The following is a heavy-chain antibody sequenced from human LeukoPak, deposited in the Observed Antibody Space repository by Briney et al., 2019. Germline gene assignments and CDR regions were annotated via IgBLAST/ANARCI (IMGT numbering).Heavy chain of an antibody. J-gene: IGHJ3*02. D-gene: IGHD6-13*01. V-gene: IGHV1-2*06. CDR3: ARHSSSWYFAFDI. CDR1: GYTFTGYY. Sequence: ASVKVSCKASGYTFTGYYMHWVRQAPGQGLEWMGRINPNSGGTNYAQKFQGRVTMTRDTSISTAYMELSRLRSDDTAVYYCARHSSSWYFAFDIWGQGTMVTVSS. CDR2: INPNSGGT.